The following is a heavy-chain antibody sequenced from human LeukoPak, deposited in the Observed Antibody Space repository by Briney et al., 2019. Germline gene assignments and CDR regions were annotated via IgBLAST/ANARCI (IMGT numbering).Heavy chain of an antibody. CDR2: ISAYNGNT. CDR1: GYTFTSYG. D-gene: IGHD6-13*01. CDR3: ASQKYSSSYYY. Sequence: ASVKVSCKASGYTFTSYGISWVRQAPGQGLEWMGWISAYNGNTNYAQKLQGRVTMTTDTSTNTVYMELSSLRSEDTAVYYCASQKYSSSYYYWGQGTLVTVSS. J-gene: IGHJ4*02. V-gene: IGHV1-18*01.